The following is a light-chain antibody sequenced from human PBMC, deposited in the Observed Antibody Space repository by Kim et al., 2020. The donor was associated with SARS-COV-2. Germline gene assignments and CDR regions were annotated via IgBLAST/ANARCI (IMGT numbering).Light chain of an antibody. CDR1: QSVSNSF. Sequence: EIVLTQSPGTLSLSPGERATLSCRASQSVSNSFLAWYQQKPGQAPRLVIYGALSRATGIPDMFAGSGSGTDFTLTIGRLEPEDFAVYYCQQYGSSPRTFGQGTKVDIK. CDR2: GAL. J-gene: IGKJ1*01. V-gene: IGKV3-20*01. CDR3: QQYGSSPRT.